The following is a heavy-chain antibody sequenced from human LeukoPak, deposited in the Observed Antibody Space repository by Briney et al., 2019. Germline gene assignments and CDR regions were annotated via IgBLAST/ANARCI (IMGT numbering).Heavy chain of an antibody. Sequence: SETLSLTCTVSGVAISTSNYYWVWIRHPPGKGLEGMGTMYKIGSAYYNPPRSSRFTLSVDTSKNQFSLKLSSVTAADTAVYCCGTKAAGTMRDKWGEGTLVTVSS. J-gene: IGHJ4*02. CDR1: GVAISTSNYY. D-gene: IGHD1-7*01. CDR3: GTKAAGTMRDK. CDR2: MYKIGSA. V-gene: IGHV4-39*01.